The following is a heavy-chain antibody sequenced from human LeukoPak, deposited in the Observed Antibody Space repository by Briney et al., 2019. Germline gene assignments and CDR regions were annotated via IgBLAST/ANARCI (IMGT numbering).Heavy chain of an antibody. J-gene: IGHJ4*02. CDR2: INPNSGGT. Sequence: ASVKVSCKASGYTFTGYFMHWVRLAPGQGLEWTGWINPNSGGTNYAQKFQGRVTMTRDTSISTAYMDLSRLRSDDTAVYYCARDERYDSSGYPFDYWGQGTLVTVSS. D-gene: IGHD3-22*01. CDR3: ARDERYDSSGYPFDY. CDR1: GYTFTGYF. V-gene: IGHV1-2*02.